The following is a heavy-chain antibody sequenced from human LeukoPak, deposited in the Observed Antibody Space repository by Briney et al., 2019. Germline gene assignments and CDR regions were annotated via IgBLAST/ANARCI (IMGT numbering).Heavy chain of an antibody. Sequence: GGSLRLSCAAPGFTFSSYVMHWVRQAPGKGLEWVAVISYDGSNKYYADSVKGRFTISRDNSKNTLYLQMNSLRAEDTAVYYCAKDPATYYDILTGYSGMDVWGQGTTVTVSS. V-gene: IGHV3-30*18. CDR2: ISYDGSNK. CDR1: GFTFSSYV. J-gene: IGHJ6*02. D-gene: IGHD3-9*01. CDR3: AKDPATYYDILTGYSGMDV.